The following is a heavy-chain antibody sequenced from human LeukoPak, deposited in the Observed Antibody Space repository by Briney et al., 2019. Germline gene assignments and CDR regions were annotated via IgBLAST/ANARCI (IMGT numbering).Heavy chain of an antibody. V-gene: IGHV3-30*02. Sequence: GGSLRLSCAASRFTFSSYGMHWVRQAPGKGLEWVTFILYDGSITYYADSVKGRFTISRDNSKYTLYLQMNSLRPEDTAVYYCVKGSGNPNYYYYYYMDVWGKGTTVTVSS. CDR1: RFTFSSYG. J-gene: IGHJ6*03. CDR2: ILYDGSIT. CDR3: VKGSGNPNYYYYYYMDV. D-gene: IGHD1-1*01.